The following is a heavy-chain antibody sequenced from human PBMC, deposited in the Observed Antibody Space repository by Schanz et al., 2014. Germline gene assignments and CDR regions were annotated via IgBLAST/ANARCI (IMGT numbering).Heavy chain of an antibody. CDR2: IDRDGGHT. J-gene: IGHJ4*02. D-gene: IGHD6-13*01. CDR1: GFSFDDYT. Sequence: EVQLVESGGVVAQPGGSLRLSCAASGFSFDDYTMHWVRQAPGKGLEWVSLIDRDGGHTYYADSVKGRFTISRDIAKNSLSLQMNSLRAEDTAVYYCARGYSNIWSPMAYWGQGTLVAVSS. V-gene: IGHV3-43*01. CDR3: ARGYSNIWSPMAY.